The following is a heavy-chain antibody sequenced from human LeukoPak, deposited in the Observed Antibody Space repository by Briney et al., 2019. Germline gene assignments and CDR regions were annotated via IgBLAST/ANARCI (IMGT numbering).Heavy chain of an antibody. CDR1: GFTFSSYW. Sequence: GGSLRLSCAASGFTFSSYWMSWVRQAPGKGLEWVANIKQDGSEKYYVDSVKGRFTISRDNGKNSLYLQMNSLRAEDTAVYYCARDYGYGDSYFDYWGQGTLVTVSS. J-gene: IGHJ4*02. CDR3: ARDYGYGDSYFDY. D-gene: IGHD4-17*01. V-gene: IGHV3-7*01. CDR2: IKQDGSEK.